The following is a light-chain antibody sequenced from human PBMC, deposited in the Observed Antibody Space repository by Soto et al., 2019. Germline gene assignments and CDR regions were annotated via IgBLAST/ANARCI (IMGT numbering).Light chain of an antibody. CDR3: QQYDKWPLT. CDR1: HSVDSN. V-gene: IGKV3D-15*01. CDR2: GAS. Sequence: IVISQSPGTVSVNTGQGATLSCRASHSVDSNLAWYQQKPGQAPRLLIYGASTRPTGIPDRFSGSGSGTEFTLTISSLQSEDFAVYYCQQYDKWPLTFGGGSKVEIK. J-gene: IGKJ4*01.